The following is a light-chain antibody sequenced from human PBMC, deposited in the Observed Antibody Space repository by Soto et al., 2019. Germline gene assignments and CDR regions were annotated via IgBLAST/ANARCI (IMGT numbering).Light chain of an antibody. CDR2: WAS. CDR3: MQSLQPPLT. J-gene: IGKJ4*01. V-gene: IGKV2-28*01. Sequence: EIVMTQSPLSLSATPGEPASISCRSSQSLLQSNGYNYLDWYLLKPGQSPQVLIYWASHLASGVPERFSGSGSGTDFTLKITSVEAEDVGVYYCMQSLQPPLTFGGGTKVEL. CDR1: QSLLQSNGYNY.